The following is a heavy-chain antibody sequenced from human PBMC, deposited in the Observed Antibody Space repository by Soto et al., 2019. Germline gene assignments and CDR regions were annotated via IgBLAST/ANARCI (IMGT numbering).Heavy chain of an antibody. CDR1: GYTFTSYA. CDR3: ARDWVTSSGRLTFDY. Sequence: ASVKVSCKASGYTFTSYAMHWVRQAPGQRLEWMGWINAGNGNTKYSQKFQGRVTITRDTSASTAYMELSSLRSEDTAVYYCARDWVTSSGRLTFDYWGQGTPVTGSS. D-gene: IGHD6-19*01. J-gene: IGHJ4*02. V-gene: IGHV1-3*01. CDR2: INAGNGNT.